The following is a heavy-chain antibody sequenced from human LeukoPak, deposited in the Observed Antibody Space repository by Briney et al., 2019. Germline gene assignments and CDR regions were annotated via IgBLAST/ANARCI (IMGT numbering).Heavy chain of an antibody. CDR2: ISSDGVNK. D-gene: IGHD3-22*01. J-gene: IGHJ4*02. V-gene: IGHV3-30*18. Sequence: GGSLRLSCAASGFTFSSYGMHWVRQAPGKGLEWVAVISSDGVNKYSADSVKGRFTISRDNSKNTMYLQMNSLRAEDTAVYYCAKGQNYYDGSGYYSTDYWGQGTPVTVSS. CDR3: AKGQNYYDGSGYYSTDY. CDR1: GFTFSSYG.